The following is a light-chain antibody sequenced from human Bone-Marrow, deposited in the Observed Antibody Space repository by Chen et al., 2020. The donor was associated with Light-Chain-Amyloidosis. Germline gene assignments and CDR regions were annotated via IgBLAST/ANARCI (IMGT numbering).Light chain of an antibody. J-gene: IGLJ3*02. Sequence: QSALTQPASVSGSPGQSITISCTGTSSDVGSYNLVSWYQQHPGKAPKLMIYEVSKRPSGVSNRYSGSTSGNTASLTISGLQAEDEADYYCCSYAGSSTPNWVFGGGTKLTVL. CDR1: SSDVGSYNL. V-gene: IGLV2-23*02. CDR2: EVS. CDR3: CSYAGSSTPNWV.